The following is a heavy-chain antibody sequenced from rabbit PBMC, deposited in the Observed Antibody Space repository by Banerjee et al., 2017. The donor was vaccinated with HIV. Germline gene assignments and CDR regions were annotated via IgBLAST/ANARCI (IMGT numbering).Heavy chain of an antibody. J-gene: IGHJ4*01. CDR1: GFSFSSSYY. V-gene: IGHV1S45*01. CDR3: ARDLAGVIGWNFNL. Sequence: QEQLEESGGDLVKPGASLTLTCTASGFSFSSSYYMCWVRQAPGKGLEWIACIYGGSSGSTYYASWAKGRFTISKTSSTVDLQMTSLTAADTASYFCARDLAGVIGWNFNLWGPGTLVTVS. D-gene: IGHD4-1*01. CDR2: IYGGSSGST.